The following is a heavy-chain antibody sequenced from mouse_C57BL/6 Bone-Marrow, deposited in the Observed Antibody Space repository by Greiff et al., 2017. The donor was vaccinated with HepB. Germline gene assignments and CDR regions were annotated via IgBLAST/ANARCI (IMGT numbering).Heavy chain of an antibody. V-gene: IGHV1-15*01. CDR2: IDPETGGT. CDR3: TRRDYTDY. Sequence: QVQLKESGAELVRPGASVTLSCKASGYTFTDYEMHWVKQTPVHGLEWIGAIDPETGGTAYNQKFKGKAILTADKSSSTAYMALRSLTSEDSAVYYCTRRDYTDYWGQGTTLTVSS. CDR1: GYTFTDYE. D-gene: IGHD2-12*01. J-gene: IGHJ2*01.